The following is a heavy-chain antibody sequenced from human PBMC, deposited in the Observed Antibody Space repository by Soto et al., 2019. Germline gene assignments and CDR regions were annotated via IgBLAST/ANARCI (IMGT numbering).Heavy chain of an antibody. CDR2: FDPEDGET. CDR1: GYTLTELS. CDR3: ATGLIGGSGYYYQFDY. V-gene: IGHV1-24*01. D-gene: IGHD3-22*01. J-gene: IGHJ4*02. Sequence: GASVKVSCKVSGYTLTELSMHWVRQAPGKGLEWMGGFDPEDGETIYAQKFQGRVTMTEDTSTDTAYMELSSLRSEDTAVYHCATGLIGGSGYYYQFDYWGQGTLVTVSS.